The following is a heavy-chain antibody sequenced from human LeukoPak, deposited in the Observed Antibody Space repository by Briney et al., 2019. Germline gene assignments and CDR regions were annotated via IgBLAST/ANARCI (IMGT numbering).Heavy chain of an antibody. J-gene: IGHJ6*04. CDR1: GFTFSSYG. V-gene: IGHV3-33*01. CDR2: IWYDGSNK. D-gene: IGHD3-10*01. Sequence: GRSLRLSCAASGFTFSSYGMHWVRQAPGKGLEWVAVIWYDGSNKYYADSVKGRFTISRDNSKNTLYLQMNSLRAEDTAVYYCARDCYYGSGSYCHYYGMDVWGKGTTVTVSS. CDR3: ARDCYYGSGSYCHYYGMDV.